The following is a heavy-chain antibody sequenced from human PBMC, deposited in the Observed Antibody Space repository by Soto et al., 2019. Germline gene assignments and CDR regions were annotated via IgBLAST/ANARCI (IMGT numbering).Heavy chain of an antibody. V-gene: IGHV3-64*01. Sequence: PGGSLRLSCAASGFTFSSYAMHWVRQAPGKGLEYVSAISSNGGSTYYANSVKGRFTISRDNSKNTLNLQMGSLRAEDMAVYYCARISDYADPFDYWGQGTLVTVSS. D-gene: IGHD4-17*01. CDR3: ARISDYADPFDY. CDR2: ISSNGGST. CDR1: GFTFSSYA. J-gene: IGHJ4*02.